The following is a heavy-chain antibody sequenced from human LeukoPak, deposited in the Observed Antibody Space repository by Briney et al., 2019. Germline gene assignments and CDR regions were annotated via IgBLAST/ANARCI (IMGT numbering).Heavy chain of an antibody. CDR2: INHSGST. Sequence: SETLSLTCAVYGGSFSGYYWSWIRQPPGKGLEWIGEINHSGSTNYNPSLKSRVTISVDTSKNQFSLKLSSVTAADTAVYYCARIVAYGACDIWGQGTLVTVSS. D-gene: IGHD5-12*01. J-gene: IGHJ3*02. V-gene: IGHV4-34*01. CDR1: GGSFSGYY. CDR3: ARIVAYGACDI.